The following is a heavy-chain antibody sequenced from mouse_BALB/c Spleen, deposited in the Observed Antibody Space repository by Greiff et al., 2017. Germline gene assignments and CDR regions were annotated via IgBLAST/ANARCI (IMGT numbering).Heavy chain of an antibody. CDR2: INSNGGST. CDR3: ARHGNTDGGYFDV. Sequence: EVKLVESGGGLVKLGGSLKLSCAASGFTFSSYYMSWVRQTPEKRLELVAAINSNGGSTYYPDTVKGRFTISRDNAKNTLYLQMSSLKSEDTALYYCARHGNTDGGYFDVWGAGTTVTVSS. V-gene: IGHV5-6-2*01. D-gene: IGHD5-2*01. CDR1: GFTFSSYY. J-gene: IGHJ1*01.